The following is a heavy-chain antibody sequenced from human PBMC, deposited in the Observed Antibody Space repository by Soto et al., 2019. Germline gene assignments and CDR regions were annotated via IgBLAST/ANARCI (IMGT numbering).Heavy chain of an antibody. Sequence: QPGGSLRLSCAASGFTFSSYAMHWVRQAPGKGLEWVAVISYDGSNKYYADSVKGRFTISRDNSKNTLYLQMNSLRAEDTAVYYCARDIVVVTAFYYYYYYGMDVWGQGTTVTVSS. CDR2: ISYDGSNK. CDR3: ARDIVVVTAFYYYYYYGMDV. D-gene: IGHD2-21*02. V-gene: IGHV3-30-3*01. J-gene: IGHJ6*02. CDR1: GFTFSSYA.